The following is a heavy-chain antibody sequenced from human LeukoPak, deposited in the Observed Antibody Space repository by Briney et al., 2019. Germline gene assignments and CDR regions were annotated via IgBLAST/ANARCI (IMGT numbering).Heavy chain of an antibody. D-gene: IGHD5-12*01. Sequence: GGSLRLSCAASGFTFSDYYMSWIRQAPGKGLEWVSYISSSSSCTNYADSVKGRFTISRDNAKNSLYLQMNSLRAEDTAVYYCARGGYGGYEFDYWGQGTLVTVSS. J-gene: IGHJ4*02. V-gene: IGHV3-11*06. CDR3: ARGGYGGYEFDY. CDR2: ISSSSSCT. CDR1: GFTFSDYY.